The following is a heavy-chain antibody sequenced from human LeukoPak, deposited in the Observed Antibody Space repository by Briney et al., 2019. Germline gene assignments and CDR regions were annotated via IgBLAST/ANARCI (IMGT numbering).Heavy chain of an antibody. CDR1: GGSISSGDYY. V-gene: IGHV4-39*07. Sequence: SETLSLTCTVSGGSISSGDYYWTWIRQPPGKGLEWIGEINHSGSTNYNPSLKSRVTISVDTSKNQFSLKLSSVTAADTAVYYCARGHESDYGDSDYFDYWGQGTLVTVSS. CDR2: INHSGST. D-gene: IGHD4-17*01. J-gene: IGHJ4*02. CDR3: ARGHESDYGDSDYFDY.